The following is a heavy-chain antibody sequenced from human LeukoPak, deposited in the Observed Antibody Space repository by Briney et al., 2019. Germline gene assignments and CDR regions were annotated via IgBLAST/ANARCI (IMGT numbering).Heavy chain of an antibody. D-gene: IGHD6-19*01. CDR1: GFTFSSYA. V-gene: IGHV3-30-3*01. Sequence: PGGSLRLSCAASGFTFSSYAMHWVRQAPGKGLEWVAVISYDGSNKYYADSVKGRFTISRDNSKNTLYLQMNSLRAEDTAVYYCARSSQPKYSSGLTTIDYWGQGTLVTVSS. CDR2: ISYDGSNK. J-gene: IGHJ4*02. CDR3: ARSSQPKYSSGLTTIDY.